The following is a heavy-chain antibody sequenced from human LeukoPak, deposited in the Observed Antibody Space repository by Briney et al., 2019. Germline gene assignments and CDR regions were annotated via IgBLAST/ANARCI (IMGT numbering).Heavy chain of an antibody. Sequence: ASVKVSCKASGGTFSSYAISWVRQAPGQGLEWMGRIIPIFGIANYAQKFQGRATITADKSTSTAYMELSSLRSEDTAVYYCASRYSGYPVYYYYGMDVWGQGTTVTVSS. CDR1: GGTFSSYA. D-gene: IGHD5-12*01. CDR3: ASRYSGYPVYYYYGMDV. CDR2: IIPIFGIA. J-gene: IGHJ6*02. V-gene: IGHV1-69*04.